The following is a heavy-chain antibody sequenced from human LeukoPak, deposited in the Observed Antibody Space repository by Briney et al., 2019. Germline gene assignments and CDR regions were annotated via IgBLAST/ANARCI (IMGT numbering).Heavy chain of an antibody. J-gene: IGHJ5*02. CDR2: INPNSGGT. D-gene: IGHD2-2*01. V-gene: IGHV1-2*02. Sequence: GASVKVSCKASGYTFTGYYMHWVRQAPGQGLEWMGWINPNSGGTNYAQKFQGRVTMTRDTSISAAYMELSRLRSDDTVVYYCARQGGSIVVVPAADTWFDPWGQGTLVTVSS. CDR1: GYTFTGYY. CDR3: ARQGGSIVVVPAADTWFDP.